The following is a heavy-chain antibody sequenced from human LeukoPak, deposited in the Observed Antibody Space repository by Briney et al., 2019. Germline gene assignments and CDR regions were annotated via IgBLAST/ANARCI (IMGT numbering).Heavy chain of an antibody. CDR1: GFTFSSYA. CDR2: ISYDGSNK. J-gene: IGHJ4*02. V-gene: IGHV3-30-3*01. Sequence: GGSLRLSCAASGFTFSSYAMHWVRQAPGKGLEWVAVISYDGSNKYYADSVKGRFTISRDNAKNSLYLQMNSLRAEDTAVYYCARGFRRSDYWGQGTLVTVSS. CDR3: ARGFRRSDY.